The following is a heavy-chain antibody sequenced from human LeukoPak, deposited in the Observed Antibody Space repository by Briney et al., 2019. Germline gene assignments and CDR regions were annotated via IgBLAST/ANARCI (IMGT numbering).Heavy chain of an antibody. Sequence: SETLSLTCTVSGGSISSSSYYWGWIRQPPGKGLEWIGSIYYSGSTYYNPSLKSRVTISVDTSKNQFSLKLSSVTAADTAVYYCARGVRLGYWGQGTLVTVSS. J-gene: IGHJ4*02. CDR2: IYYSGST. V-gene: IGHV4-39*07. CDR3: ARGVRLGY. CDR1: GGSISSSSYY.